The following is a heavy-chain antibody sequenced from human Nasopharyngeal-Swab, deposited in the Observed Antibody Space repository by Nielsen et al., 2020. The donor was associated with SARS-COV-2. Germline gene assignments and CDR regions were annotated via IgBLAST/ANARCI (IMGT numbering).Heavy chain of an antibody. CDR1: GGSISSGGYY. V-gene: IGHV4-31*03. D-gene: IGHD3-10*01. CDR3: ARDRRAQSGRGFGEPWNYYGMDV. J-gene: IGHJ6*02. CDR2: IYYSGST. Sequence: SETLSLTCTVSGGSISSGGYYWSWIRQHPRKGLEWIGYIYYSGSTYYNPSLKSRVTISVDTSKNQFSLKLSSVTAADTAVYYCARDRRAQSGRGFGEPWNYYGMDVWGQGTTVTVSS.